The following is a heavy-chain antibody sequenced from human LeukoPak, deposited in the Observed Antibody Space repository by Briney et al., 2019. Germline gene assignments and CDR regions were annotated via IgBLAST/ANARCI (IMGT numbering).Heavy chain of an antibody. CDR2: ISSSSSYI. D-gene: IGHD3-9*01. Sequence: GGSLRLSCAASGFTFSSYTMNWVRQAPGKGLEWVSSISSSSSYIYYADSVKGRFTISRDNAKKSLFLQMNSLRAEDTAVYYCARATTYDILTGYSDYWGQGTLVTVSS. CDR3: ARATTYDILTGYSDY. CDR1: GFTFSSYT. J-gene: IGHJ4*02. V-gene: IGHV3-21*01.